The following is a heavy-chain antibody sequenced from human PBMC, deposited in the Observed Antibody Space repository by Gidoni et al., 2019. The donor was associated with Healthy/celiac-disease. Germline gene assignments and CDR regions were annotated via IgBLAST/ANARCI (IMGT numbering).Heavy chain of an antibody. V-gene: IGHV4-39*01. J-gene: IGHJ4*02. CDR3: ARFRIAARPIDY. CDR1: GGSISSSSYY. D-gene: IGHD6-6*01. CDR2: IYYSGST. Sequence: QLQLQESGPGLVKPSETLSLTCTVAGGSISSSSYYWGWIRQPPGKGLGWIGSIYYSGSTYYNPSLKSRVTISVDTSKNQFSLKLSYVTAAETAVYYCARFRIAARPIDYWGQGTLVTVSS.